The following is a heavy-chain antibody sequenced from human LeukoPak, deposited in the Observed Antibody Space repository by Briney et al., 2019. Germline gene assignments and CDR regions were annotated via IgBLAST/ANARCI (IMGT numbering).Heavy chain of an antibody. D-gene: IGHD3-10*01. CDR2: INHSGST. Sequence: SETLSLTCAVYGGSFSGYYWSWIRQPPGKGLEWIGEINHSGSTNYNPSLKSRVTMSIDTSNNQFSLRLRFVAAADTAVYYCARDSGTTGEVKFDPWGQGTLVTVSS. CDR3: ARDSGTTGEVKFDP. V-gene: IGHV4-34*01. J-gene: IGHJ5*02. CDR1: GGSFSGYY.